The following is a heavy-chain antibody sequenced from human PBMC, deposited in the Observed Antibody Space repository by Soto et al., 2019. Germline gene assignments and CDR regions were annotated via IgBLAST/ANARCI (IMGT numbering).Heavy chain of an antibody. CDR3: AKDEGPGEKYFES. D-gene: IGHD3-10*01. CDR2: IVKDGRDR. J-gene: IGHJ4*02. CDR1: GFVFSSYQ. V-gene: IGHV3-7*03. Sequence: EVKLVESGGGLVQPGGSLTLSCEASGFVFSSYQMSWVRQVPGKGLQWVANIVKDGRDRYYVDSVKGRFTISRDNAKNLVYLQMNSLRVEDTAMYFCAKDEGPGEKYFESFGQGTLITVTS.